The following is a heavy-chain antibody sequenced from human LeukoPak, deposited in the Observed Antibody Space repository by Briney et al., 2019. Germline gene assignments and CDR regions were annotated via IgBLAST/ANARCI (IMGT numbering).Heavy chain of an antibody. CDR2: INPNSGGT. CDR3: ARVPWYYDSSGSVDY. D-gene: IGHD3-22*01. J-gene: IGHJ4*02. V-gene: IGHV1-2*02. CDR1: VYTFTAYY. Sequence: GASVKVSCKASVYTFTAYYMHWVRQAPGQGLEWMGWINPNSGGTNYAQKFQGRVTMTRDTSISTAYMELSRLRSDDTAVYYCARVPWYYDSSGSVDYWGQGTLVTVSS.